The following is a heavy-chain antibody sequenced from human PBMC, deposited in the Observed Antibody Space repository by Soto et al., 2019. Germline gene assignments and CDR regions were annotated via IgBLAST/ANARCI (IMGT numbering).Heavy chain of an antibody. Sequence: SETLSLTCTVSGGSVSSYYWNWIRQPAGKGMEWIGRIYTGGSTNYNPSLKSRVTLSVDTSKNQFSLRLTSVTAADTAVYYCARASVGPPGGGSWTMQFDFWGHGTLVTVSS. V-gene: IGHV4-4*07. CDR3: ARASVGPPGGGSWTMQFDF. CDR1: GGSVSSYY. CDR2: IYTGGST. D-gene: IGHD2-15*01. J-gene: IGHJ4*03.